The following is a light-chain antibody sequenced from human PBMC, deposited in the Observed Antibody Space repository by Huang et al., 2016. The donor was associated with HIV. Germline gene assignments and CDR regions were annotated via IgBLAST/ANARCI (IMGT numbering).Light chain of an antibody. J-gene: IGKJ1*01. CDR3: LQHHGYPRT. CDR1: QDISNY. Sequence: DIQLTQSPSAMSASVGDRVSITCRASQDISNYLAWFQQKPGRAPNRLIYAASSLQSGVPSRFSGSRSGTKFTLTISNLQPEDFATYYCLQHHGYPRTFGQGTNV. CDR2: AAS. V-gene: IGKV1-17*03.